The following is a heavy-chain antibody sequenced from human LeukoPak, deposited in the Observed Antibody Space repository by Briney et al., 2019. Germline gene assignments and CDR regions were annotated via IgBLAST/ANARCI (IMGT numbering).Heavy chain of an antibody. J-gene: IGHJ6*03. D-gene: IGHD3-10*01. Sequence: PSETLSLTCAVYGGSFSGYYWSWIRQPPGKGLEWIGEINHSGSTNYNPSLKSRVTISVDTSKNQFSLKLSSVTAADTAVYYCAREKEDTMVRGVIYYMDVWGKGTTVTVSS. V-gene: IGHV4-34*01. CDR1: GGSFSGYY. CDR2: INHSGST. CDR3: AREKEDTMVRGVIYYMDV.